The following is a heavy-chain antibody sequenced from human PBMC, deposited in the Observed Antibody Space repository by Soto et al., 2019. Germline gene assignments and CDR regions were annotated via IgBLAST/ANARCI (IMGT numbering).Heavy chain of an antibody. CDR1: GGTFSSYA. CDR2: IIPIFGTA. V-gene: IGHV1-69*13. J-gene: IGHJ4*02. Sequence: GASVKVSCKASGGTFSSYAISWVRQAPGQGLEWMGGIIPIFGTANYAQKFQGRVTMTEDASTNTAYMELSSLRSEDTAVYYCATRDGYNSHWGQGTLVTVSS. D-gene: IGHD5-12*01. CDR3: ATRDGYNSH.